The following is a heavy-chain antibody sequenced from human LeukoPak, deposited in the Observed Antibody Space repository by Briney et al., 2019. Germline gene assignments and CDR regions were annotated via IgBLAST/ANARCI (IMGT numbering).Heavy chain of an antibody. D-gene: IGHD3-22*01. CDR2: IYYSGST. CDR3: ARVPEDYYDSSGYYYFDY. V-gene: IGHV4-59*01. J-gene: IGHJ4*02. Sequence: PSETLSLTCTVSGXSISSYYWSWIRQPPGKGLEWIAYIYYSGSTNYNPSLKSRVTISVDASKNQFSLKLSSVTAADTAVYYCARVPEDYYDSSGYYYFDYWGQGTLVTVSS. CDR1: GXSISSYY.